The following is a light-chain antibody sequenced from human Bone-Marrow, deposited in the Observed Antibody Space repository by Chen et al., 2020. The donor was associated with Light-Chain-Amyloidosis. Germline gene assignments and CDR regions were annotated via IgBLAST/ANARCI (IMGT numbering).Light chain of an antibody. CDR3: AAWDGSLSGYV. J-gene: IGLJ1*01. CDR1: SSNIGINS. V-gene: IGLV1-47*01. Sequence: QSVLTQPPSASGTPGQRVTISCSGSSSNIGINSVYWYQHFPGPAPILLIHRNNQRPSGVPDRFSASKSGTSAFLAISGLRSEDGADYYCAAWDGSLSGYVFGTGTKVIVL. CDR2: RNN.